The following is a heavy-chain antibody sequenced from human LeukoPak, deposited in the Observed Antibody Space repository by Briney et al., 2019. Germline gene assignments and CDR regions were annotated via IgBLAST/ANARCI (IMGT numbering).Heavy chain of an antibody. Sequence: GGSLRLSCAASGFTFSSYSMNWVRQAPGKGLEWVSYISSSSSTIYYADSVKVRFTISRDNAKNSLYLQMNSLRAEDTAVYYCARDMGELLYYYYYYMDVWGKGTTVTVSS. CDR2: ISSSSSTI. CDR3: ARDMGELLYYYYYYMDV. J-gene: IGHJ6*03. D-gene: IGHD1-26*01. CDR1: GFTFSSYS. V-gene: IGHV3-48*01.